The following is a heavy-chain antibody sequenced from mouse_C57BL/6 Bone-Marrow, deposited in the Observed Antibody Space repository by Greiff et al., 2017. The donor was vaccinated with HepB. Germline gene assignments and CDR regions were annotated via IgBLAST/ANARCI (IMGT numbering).Heavy chain of an antibody. CDR1: GFTFSDYY. Sequence: DVKLVESGGGLVQPGGSLKLSCAASGFTFSDYYMYWVRQTPEKRLEWVAYISNGGGSTYYPDTVKGRFTISRDNAKNTLYLQMSRLKSEDTAMYYCARHERGARDYAMDYWGQGTSVTVSS. CDR3: ARHERGARDYAMDY. CDR2: ISNGGGST. J-gene: IGHJ4*01. V-gene: IGHV5-12*01.